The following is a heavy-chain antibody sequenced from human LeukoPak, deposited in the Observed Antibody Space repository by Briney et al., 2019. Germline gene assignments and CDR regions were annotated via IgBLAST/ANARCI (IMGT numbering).Heavy chain of an antibody. V-gene: IGHV4-34*01. J-gene: IGHJ5*02. CDR2: INHSGST. Sequence: SETLSLTCAVYGGPFNTYYWNWIRQPPGKGLEWIGEINHSGSTNYNPALKSRVTISIDTSKNQFSLRLTSVTAADTAVYYCARAPFWTISARPLDRRGQGTLVTVSS. D-gene: IGHD6-6*01. CDR3: ARAPFWTISARPLDR. CDR1: GGPFNTYY.